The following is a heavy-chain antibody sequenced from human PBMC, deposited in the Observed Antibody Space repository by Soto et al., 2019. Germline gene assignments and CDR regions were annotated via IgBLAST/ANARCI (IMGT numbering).Heavy chain of an antibody. J-gene: IGHJ4*02. V-gene: IGHV3-21*01. D-gene: IGHD3-22*01. CDR3: ARPDSSGYYFVL. CDR1: RYTFKSHG. CDR2: IDSTGANT. Sequence: GGPLRLCFVVSRYTFKSHGLSWGRPAQGKGLEWVSTIDSTGANTHYADSVKGRFTISRDNAKNSLYLEMNSLRAEDSAVYYCARPDSSGYYFVLWGQGTLVSVSS.